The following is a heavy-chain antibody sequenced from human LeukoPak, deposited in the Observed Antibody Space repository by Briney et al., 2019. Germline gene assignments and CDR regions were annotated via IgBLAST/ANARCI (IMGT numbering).Heavy chain of an antibody. J-gene: IGHJ4*02. CDR3: ARVGARQILEY. V-gene: IGHV3-7*01. D-gene: IGHD4-17*01. CDR2: IKQDGGEK. CDR1: EFTFSSYW. Sequence: GGSLRLSCVVSEFTFSSYWMSWVRQAPGKGLEWVANIKQDGGEKYYLDSVKGRFTVSRGNAKNSLYLQMNSLRAEDTAVYYCARVGARQILEYWGQGTLVTVSS.